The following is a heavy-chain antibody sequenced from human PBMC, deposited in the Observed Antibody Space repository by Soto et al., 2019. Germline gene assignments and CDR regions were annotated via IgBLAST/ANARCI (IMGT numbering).Heavy chain of an antibody. CDR1: GGSFTSNNW. J-gene: IGHJ4*02. Sequence: QVQLQESGPGLVKPSGTLSLTCAVSGGSFTSNNWWTWVRQPPGQGLEWIGEIYRTGSTNYNPCLKSRVTISLDKSENQFSLKVTSLTAADTAVYYCASRDPGTSVDYWGQGTLVTVSS. D-gene: IGHD1-7*01. V-gene: IGHV4-4*02. CDR3: ASRDPGTSVDY. CDR2: IYRTGST.